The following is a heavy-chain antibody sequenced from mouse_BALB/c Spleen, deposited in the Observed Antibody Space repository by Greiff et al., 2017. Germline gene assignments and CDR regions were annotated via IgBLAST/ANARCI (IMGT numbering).Heavy chain of an antibody. CDR3: AREDYGDDYAMDY. J-gene: IGHJ4*01. CDR1: GFTFSSFG. D-gene: IGHD1-2*01. Sequence: EVKLVESGGGLVQPGGSRKLSCAASGFTFSSFGMHWVRQAPEKGLEWVAYISSGSSTIYYADTVKGRFTISRDNPKNTLFLQMTSLRSEDTAMYYCAREDYGDDYAMDYWGQGTSVTVSS. CDR2: ISSGSSTI. V-gene: IGHV5-17*02.